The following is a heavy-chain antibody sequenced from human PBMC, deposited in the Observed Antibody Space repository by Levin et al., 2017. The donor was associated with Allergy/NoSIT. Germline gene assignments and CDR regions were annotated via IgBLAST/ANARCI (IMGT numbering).Heavy chain of an antibody. CDR2: IIPVLGLL. CDR3: ARSGGNRAFDI. CDR1: GGTFSSYA. Sequence: KISCKASGGTFSSYAINWVRQAPGQGLEWMGRIIPVLGLLNYAQKFQGSVTIIADKSTGTAYMELNSLRSEDTAVYYCARSGGNRAFDIWGQGTMVTVSS. D-gene: IGHD1-26*01. J-gene: IGHJ3*02. V-gene: IGHV1-69*04.